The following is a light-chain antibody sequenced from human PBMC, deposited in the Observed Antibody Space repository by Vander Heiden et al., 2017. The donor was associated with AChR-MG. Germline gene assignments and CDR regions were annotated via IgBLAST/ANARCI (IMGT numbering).Light chain of an antibody. J-gene: IGLJ2*01. CDR1: SSNIGNHA. Sequence: QSVLTQPPSVSEAPRQRVTISCSGSSSNIGNHAVNWYQQLPGKAPNLLIYYDDLLPSGVSDRFSGSKSGTSASLAISGLQSEDEADYYCAAWDDSLNAVVFGGGTKLTVL. CDR3: AAWDDSLNAVV. V-gene: IGLV1-36*01. CDR2: YDD.